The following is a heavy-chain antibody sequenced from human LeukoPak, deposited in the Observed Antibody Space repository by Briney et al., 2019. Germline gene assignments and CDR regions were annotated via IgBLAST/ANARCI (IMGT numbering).Heavy chain of an antibody. CDR2: INHSGST. CDR3: ARGGSGYDSNPYFDY. V-gene: IGHV4-34*01. J-gene: IGHJ4*02. Sequence: LETLSLTCAVYGGSFSGYHWSWIPQPPGKGLEGIGEINHSGSTNYNPSLKSRVTISVDTSKNQFSLKLSSVTAADTAVYYCARGGSGYDSNPYFDYWGQGTLVTVSS. D-gene: IGHD5-12*01. CDR1: GGSFSGYH.